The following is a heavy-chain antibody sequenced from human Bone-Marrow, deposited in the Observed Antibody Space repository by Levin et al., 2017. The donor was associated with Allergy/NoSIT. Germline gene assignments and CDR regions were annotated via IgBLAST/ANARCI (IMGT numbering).Heavy chain of an antibody. D-gene: IGHD3-22*01. Sequence: GESLKISCTASGFTFGDYAVSWFRQAPGKGLEWVGFIKSRPYGETTVYAASVKGRFTISRDDSKSIAYLQMDSLKTEDTALYYCTRSNYDSNGHSVFDVWGQGTMVTVSS. CDR3: TRSNYDSNGHSVFDV. V-gene: IGHV3-49*03. CDR2: IKSRPYGETT. J-gene: IGHJ3*01. CDR1: GFTFGDYA.